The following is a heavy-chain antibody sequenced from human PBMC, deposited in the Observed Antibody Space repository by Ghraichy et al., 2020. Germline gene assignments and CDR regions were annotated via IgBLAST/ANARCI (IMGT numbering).Heavy chain of an antibody. J-gene: IGHJ6*02. CDR1: NGSFSGYY. CDR2: IDQSGDT. D-gene: IGHD3-16*01. V-gene: IGHV4-34*01. CDR3: ARVKWRGDPFPYYGMDI. Sequence: ETLSLTCAVYNGSFSGYYWSWIRQSPGKGLEWIGEIDQSGDTYYAPSLRGRVTLSVDTSKSQFSLKVTSLTAADTAVYYCARVKWRGDPFPYYGMDIWGQGTAVTVSS.